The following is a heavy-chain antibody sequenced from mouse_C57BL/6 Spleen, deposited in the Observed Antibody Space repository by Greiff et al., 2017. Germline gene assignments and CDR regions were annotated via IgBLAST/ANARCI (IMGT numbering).Heavy chain of an antibody. J-gene: IGHJ4*01. CDR3: ARHEGIYYGYADRGYAMDY. V-gene: IGHV1-50*01. Sequence: QVQLQQPGAELVKPGASVKLSCKASGYTFTSYWMQWVKQRPGQGLEWIGEIDPSDSYTNYNQKFKGKATLTVDTSSSTAYMQLSSLTSEDSAVYFCARHEGIYYGYADRGYAMDYWGQGTSVTVSS. CDR1: GYTFTSYW. D-gene: IGHD2-2*01. CDR2: IDPSDSYT.